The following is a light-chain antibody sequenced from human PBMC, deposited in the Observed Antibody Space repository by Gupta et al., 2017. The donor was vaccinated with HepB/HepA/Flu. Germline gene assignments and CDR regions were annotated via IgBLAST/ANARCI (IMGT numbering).Light chain of an antibody. CDR2: DVT. CDR1: NSDVGAYNY. V-gene: IGLV2-14*03. Sequence: QSALPQPASVSGSPGQSITISCTGTNSDVGAYNYVSWYQQHPDNTPKLLIYDVTNRPAGVSDRFSGSKSGNTASLTISGRQAEDEADYYCSSYTDSTTLVFGGGTNLTVL. CDR3: SSYTDSTTLV. J-gene: IGLJ3*02.